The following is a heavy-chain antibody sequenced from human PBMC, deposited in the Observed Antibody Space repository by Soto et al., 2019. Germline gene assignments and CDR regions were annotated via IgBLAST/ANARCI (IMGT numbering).Heavy chain of an antibody. CDR1: GGTFSSYA. CDR3: ARDSGYYGSGSLLRGYYFDY. J-gene: IGHJ4*02. V-gene: IGHV1-69*01. D-gene: IGHD3-10*01. CDR2: IIPIFGTA. Sequence: QVQLVQSGAEVKKPGSSVKVSCKASGGTFSSYAISWVRQAPGQGLEWMGGIIPIFGTANYAQKFQGRVTITVDESTSTAYMELSSLRSEDTAVYYCARDSGYYGSGSLLRGYYFDYWGQGTLVTVSS.